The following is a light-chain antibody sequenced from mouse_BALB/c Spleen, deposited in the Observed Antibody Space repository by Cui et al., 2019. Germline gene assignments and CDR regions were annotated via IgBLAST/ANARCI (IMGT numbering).Light chain of an antibody. V-gene: IGKV4-68*01. CDR1: SSVSY. CDR3: QQWSSNPLT. Sequence: QIVLTQSPALMSASPGEKVTMTCSASSSVSYMYWYQQKPRSSPKPWIYLTSNLASGVTARFSGSGSGTSYSLTISSMEAEDAATYYCQQWSSNPLTFGGGTKLEIK. J-gene: IGKJ2*01. CDR2: LTS.